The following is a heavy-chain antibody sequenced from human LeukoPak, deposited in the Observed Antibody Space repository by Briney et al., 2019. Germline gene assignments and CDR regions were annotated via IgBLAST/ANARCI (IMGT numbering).Heavy chain of an antibody. D-gene: IGHD6-13*01. CDR3: AHINLGIALFDP. CDR2: IYWNDDK. V-gene: IGHV2-5*01. J-gene: IGHJ5*02. CDR1: GFSLSTSGVG. Sequence: SGPTLVKPTQTLTLTCTFSGFSLSTSGVGVGWIRQPPGKALEWLALIYWNDDKRYSPSLKSRLTITKDTSKNQVVLTMTNMDPADTATYYCAHINLGIALFDPWGQGTLVTVSS.